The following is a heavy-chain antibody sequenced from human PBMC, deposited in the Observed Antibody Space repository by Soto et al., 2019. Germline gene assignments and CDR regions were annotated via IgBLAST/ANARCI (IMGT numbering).Heavy chain of an antibody. V-gene: IGHV4-34*01. D-gene: IGHD5-12*01. CDR2: IKDGGVT. J-gene: IGHJ4*02. CDR1: GGSLTGYY. Sequence: QVHLQQWGAGLLKPSETLSLTCAVNGGSLTGYYWXWIRXPPGKGLEWIGEIKDGGVTNYSPSLKGRXTXXXXXXXSXXXXXXXXXXAXXXXXYCXXXXQEGIVATHWDQGTLVTVSS. CDR3: XXXQEGIVATH.